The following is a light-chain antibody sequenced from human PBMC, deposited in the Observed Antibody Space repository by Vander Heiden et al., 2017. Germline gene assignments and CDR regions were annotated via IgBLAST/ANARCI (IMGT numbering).Light chain of an antibody. Sequence: QLTQSPSSLSASVGDRVTITCRASQNISSYVNWYQQRAGRAPNLLIDAASSLQGGVPSKFSGERSGTDFTLTISSMGPEDFATYYCQQSYSMPLTFGGGTKVEIK. CDR2: AAS. V-gene: IGKV1-39*01. J-gene: IGKJ4*01. CDR3: QQSYSMPLT. CDR1: QNISSY.